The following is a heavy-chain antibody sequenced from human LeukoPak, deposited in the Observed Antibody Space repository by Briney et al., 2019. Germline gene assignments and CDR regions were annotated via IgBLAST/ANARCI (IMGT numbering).Heavy chain of an antibody. D-gene: IGHD3-22*01. CDR2: IIPIFGTA. CDR3: ARVLYYYDSSGYPGNAFDY. Sequence: SVKVSCKASGGTFSSYAISWVRQAPGQGLEWMGGIIPIFGTANYAQKFQGRVTITADESTSTAYMELSSLRSEDAAVYYCARVLYYYDSSGYPGNAFDYWGQGTLVTVSS. V-gene: IGHV1-69*13. J-gene: IGHJ4*02. CDR1: GGTFSSYA.